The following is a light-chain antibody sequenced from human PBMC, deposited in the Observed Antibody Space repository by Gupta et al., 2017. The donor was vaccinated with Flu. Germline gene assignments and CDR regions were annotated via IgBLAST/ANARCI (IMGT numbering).Light chain of an antibody. V-gene: IGLV1-47*01. CDR1: SSNIGSNY. Sequence: QSVLTQPPSASGTPGQRVTISCSGSSSNIGSNYVYWYQQLPGTAPNLLIYRNNQRPSGVPDRFSGSKSGTSASLAISGLRSEDEADYYCAAWDDSLSGSWVFGGGTKLTVL. J-gene: IGLJ3*02. CDR3: AAWDDSLSGSWV. CDR2: RNN.